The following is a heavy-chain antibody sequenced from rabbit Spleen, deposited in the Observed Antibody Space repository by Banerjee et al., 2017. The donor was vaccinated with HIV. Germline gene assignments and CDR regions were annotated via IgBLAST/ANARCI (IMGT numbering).Heavy chain of an antibody. CDR3: ARDLVAVIGWNFNL. J-gene: IGHJ4*01. CDR2: IYITGGST. Sequence: QSLEESGGDLVKPGASLTLTCTASGFSFSGGYWVCWVRQAQGKGLEWIACIYITGGSTFYANWAKGRFTISETSSTTVTLQMTSLTVADTATYFCARDLVAVIGWNFNLWGPGTLVTVS. V-gene: IGHV1S40*01. D-gene: IGHD1-1*01. CDR1: GFSFSGGYW.